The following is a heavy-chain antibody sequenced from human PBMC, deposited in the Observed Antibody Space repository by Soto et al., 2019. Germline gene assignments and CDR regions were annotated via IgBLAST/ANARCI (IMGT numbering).Heavy chain of an antibody. D-gene: IGHD6-6*01. CDR3: ARSHRINARRGPRSPPERYYYYGMDV. J-gene: IGHJ6*02. V-gene: IGHV1-69*01. CDR2: IIPIFGTA. CDR1: GGTFSSYA. Sequence: QVQLVQSGAEVKKPGSSVKVSCKASGGTFSSYAISWVRQAPGQGLEWMGGIIPIFGTANYAQKFQGRVTITADESTSTAYMELSSLRSEDTAVYYCARSHRINARRGPRSPPERYYYYGMDVWGQGTTVTVSS.